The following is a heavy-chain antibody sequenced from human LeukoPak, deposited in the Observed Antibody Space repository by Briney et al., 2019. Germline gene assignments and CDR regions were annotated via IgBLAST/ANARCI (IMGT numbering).Heavy chain of an antibody. CDR3: ARDDCSGGSCHSGVDY. V-gene: IGHV1-2*02. Sequence: ASVKVSCKASGYTFTVYYIHWVRQAPGQGPEWMGWINPNSGGTKYAEKFQGRVTMTRDTSISTAYMEVGRLTSDDTAVYYCARDDCSGGSCHSGVDYWGQGTLVTVSS. CDR1: GYTFTVYY. CDR2: INPNSGGT. J-gene: IGHJ4*02. D-gene: IGHD2-15*01.